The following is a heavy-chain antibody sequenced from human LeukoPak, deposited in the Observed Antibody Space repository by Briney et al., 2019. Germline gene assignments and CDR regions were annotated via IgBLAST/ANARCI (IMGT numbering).Heavy chain of an antibody. Sequence: GASVKVSCKASGYTFTGYYMHWVRQAPGQGLEWMGWINPNSGGTNYAQKFQGRVTMTRDTSISTAYMELSRLRSDDTAVYYCARDHGSVQYYDSSGYPYRWGQGTLVTVSS. J-gene: IGHJ5*02. V-gene: IGHV1-2*02. CDR3: ARDHGSVQYYDSSGYPYR. CDR2: INPNSGGT. CDR1: GYTFTGYY. D-gene: IGHD3-22*01.